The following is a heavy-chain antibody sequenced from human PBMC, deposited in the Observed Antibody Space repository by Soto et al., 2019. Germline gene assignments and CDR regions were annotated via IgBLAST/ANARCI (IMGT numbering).Heavy chain of an antibody. CDR1: GDSVSGNSAA. D-gene: IGHD3-16*01. Sequence: PSQTLSLTCAISGDSVSGNSAAWNWIRQSPSRGLELLGRTYYRCKWYNDYAVSVKNRITFTPDTSKNHFSLHLNSVTPKDTAVYYCARYFPYYERSDSHFDYWGQGALVTVSS. J-gene: IGHJ4*02. V-gene: IGHV6-1*01. CDR3: ARYFPYYERSDSHFDY. CDR2: TYYRCKWYN.